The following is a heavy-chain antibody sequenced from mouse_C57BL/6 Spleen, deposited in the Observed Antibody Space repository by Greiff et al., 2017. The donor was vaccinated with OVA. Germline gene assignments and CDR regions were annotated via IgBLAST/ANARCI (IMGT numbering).Heavy chain of an antibody. J-gene: IGHJ3*01. Sequence: VQLQQPGAELVRPGSSVKLSCKASGYTFTSYWMDWVKQRPGQGLEWIGNIYPSDSETHYNQKFKDKATLTVDKSSSTAYMQLSSLTSEDSAVYYCARGGLTGAWFAYWGQGTLVTVSA. CDR1: GYTFTSYW. CDR3: ARGGLTGAWFAY. CDR2: IYPSDSET. V-gene: IGHV1-61*01. D-gene: IGHD4-1*01.